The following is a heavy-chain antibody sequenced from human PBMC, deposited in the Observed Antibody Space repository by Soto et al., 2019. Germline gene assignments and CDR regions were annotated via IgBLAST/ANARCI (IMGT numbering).Heavy chain of an antibody. D-gene: IGHD6-13*01. CDR3: ARETSAPGTFRAGASDI. J-gene: IGHJ3*02. V-gene: IGHV1-69*12. CDR2: IVPIFRTA. Sequence: QVQLVQSGAEVKKPGSSVKVACKVSGDTFSNYVINWVRQAPGQGLEWMGAIVPIFRTANYAQKFQGRVTITAYEFTITAYMELSGLRSDDTATYYCARETSAPGTFRAGASDIWGQGTLVTVSS. CDR1: GDTFSNYV.